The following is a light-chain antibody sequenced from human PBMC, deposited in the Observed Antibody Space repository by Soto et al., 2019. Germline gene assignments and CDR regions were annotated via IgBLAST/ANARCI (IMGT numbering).Light chain of an antibody. CDR3: QQYGSSPLT. J-gene: IGKJ4*01. CDR2: GAS. V-gene: IGKV3-20*01. CDR1: QSVSSSY. Sequence: IVLTQSQGTLSLSPGERAALSAMASQSVSSSYLAWYQQKPGQAPRLLIYGASSRATGIPDRFSGSGSGTDFTLTISRLEPEDFAVYYCQQYGSSPLTFGGGAKVDIK.